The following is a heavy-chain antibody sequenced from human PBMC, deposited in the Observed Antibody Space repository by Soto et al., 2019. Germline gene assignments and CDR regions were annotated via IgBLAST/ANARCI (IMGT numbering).Heavy chain of an antibody. Sequence: GASVKVSCKDSGYTFNSYGISWVRQAPGQGLEWMAWISANNGNTNYAQKFQGRVTMTTDTSTSTSYMELRSLRSDDTAVYYCARDRGSGWFVYWGQGTLVTVSS. J-gene: IGHJ4*02. CDR1: GYTFNSYG. D-gene: IGHD6-19*01. CDR3: ARDRGSGWFVY. V-gene: IGHV1-18*04. CDR2: ISANNGNT.